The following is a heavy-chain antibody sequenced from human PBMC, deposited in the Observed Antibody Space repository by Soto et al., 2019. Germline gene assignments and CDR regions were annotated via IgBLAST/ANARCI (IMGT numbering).Heavy chain of an antibody. CDR1: GDSISGYF. CDR3: ARDRYASSSGFDY. CDR2: VQYSGST. J-gene: IGHJ4*02. D-gene: IGHD6-6*01. V-gene: IGHV4-59*01. Sequence: PSKTLSLTCIVSGDSISGYFWSWIRQPPGKGLEWIGYVQYSGSTDYNPSVRSRVTISVDTSKNHFSLMLGSLTAADTAVYYCARDRYASSSGFDYWGQGIQVTVPS.